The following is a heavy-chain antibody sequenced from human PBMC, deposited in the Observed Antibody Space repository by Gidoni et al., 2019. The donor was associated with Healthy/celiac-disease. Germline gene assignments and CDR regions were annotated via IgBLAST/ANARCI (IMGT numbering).Heavy chain of an antibody. Sequence: QVQLVQSGAEVKKPGSSVKVSCKASGGTFSSYTISWVRQAPGQGLEWMGRIIPILGIANYAQKFQGRVTITADKSTSTAYMELSSLRSEDTAVYYCASLRYYDILTGPVWGMDVWGQGTTVTVSS. D-gene: IGHD3-9*01. J-gene: IGHJ6*02. CDR2: IIPILGIA. CDR1: GGTFSSYT. V-gene: IGHV1-69*02. CDR3: ASLRYYDILTGPVWGMDV.